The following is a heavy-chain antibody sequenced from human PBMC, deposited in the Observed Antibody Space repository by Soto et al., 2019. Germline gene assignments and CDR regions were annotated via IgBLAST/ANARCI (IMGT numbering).Heavy chain of an antibody. CDR2: INHSGST. J-gene: IGHJ4*02. D-gene: IGHD5-18*01. CDR3: ARYVDTAMDAPSNDSPFDY. V-gene: IGHV4-34*01. Sequence: QVQLQQWGAGLLKPSETLSLTCAVYGGSFSGYYWSWIRQPPGKGLEWIGEINHSGSTNYNPSLKSRVTIAGDTSKNQFSLKLSSVTAADTAVYYCARYVDTAMDAPSNDSPFDYWGQGTLVTVSS. CDR1: GGSFSGYY.